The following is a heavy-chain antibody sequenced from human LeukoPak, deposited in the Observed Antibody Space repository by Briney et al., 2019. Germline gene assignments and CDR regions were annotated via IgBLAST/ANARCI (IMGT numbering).Heavy chain of an antibody. J-gene: IGHJ4*02. V-gene: IGHV4-34*01. CDR3: ARERRQWLVHGTFDY. CDR2: INHSGST. Sequence: SETLSLTCALNGGSFSGYYWSWIRQPPGKGLEWIGEINHSGSTNYNPSLKSRVTISVDTSKNQFSLKLSSVTAADTSVYYCARERRQWLVHGTFDYWGQGTLVTVSS. CDR1: GGSFSGYY. D-gene: IGHD6-19*01.